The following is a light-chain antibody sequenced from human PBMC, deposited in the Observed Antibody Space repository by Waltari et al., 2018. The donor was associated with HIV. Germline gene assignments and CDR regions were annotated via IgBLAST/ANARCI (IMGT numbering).Light chain of an antibody. J-gene: IGLJ3*02. CDR1: STNNGNNI. CDR3: AAWDDSLNGM. V-gene: IGLV1-44*01. CDR2: SNV. Sequence: QSVLTQPPSVSVTPGPNVTIPCSGSSTNNGNNIVHWYQQVPEAAPKLLIYSNVQRPSGVPDRFSGSKSGTSASLAISGLQSADEADYYCAAWDDSLNGMFGGGTKLTV.